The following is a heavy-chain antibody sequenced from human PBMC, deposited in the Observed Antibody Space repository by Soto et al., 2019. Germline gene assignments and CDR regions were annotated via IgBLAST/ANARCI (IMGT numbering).Heavy chain of an antibody. J-gene: IGHJ5*02. D-gene: IGHD2-8*02. Sequence: EVQLVESGGGLVQAGGSLRLSCAAAGFALSSYWMHWVRRVPGKGLVWVSRITPDGSRIDYADSVRGRCTISRDNAKNTLFLQMNNLRAEDTALYHCARVPVGAYGKFDPWGQGTLVTVSS. V-gene: IGHV3-74*01. CDR1: GFALSSYW. CDR3: ARVPVGAYGKFDP. CDR2: ITPDGSRI.